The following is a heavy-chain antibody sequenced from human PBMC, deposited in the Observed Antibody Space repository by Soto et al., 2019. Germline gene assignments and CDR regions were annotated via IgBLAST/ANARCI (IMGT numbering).Heavy chain of an antibody. V-gene: IGHV1-58*01. D-gene: IGHD3-10*01. J-gene: IGHJ5*02. Sequence: SVKVSCKTSGFMFTSSAVQWVRQARGQRLEWIGWLVVGSGNTHYAQHFQERVTITRDMSTSTAYMELSSLRSEDTAVYYCAASPGGWFDPWGQGTLVTVSS. CDR1: GFMFTSSA. CDR2: LVVGSGNT. CDR3: AASPGGWFDP.